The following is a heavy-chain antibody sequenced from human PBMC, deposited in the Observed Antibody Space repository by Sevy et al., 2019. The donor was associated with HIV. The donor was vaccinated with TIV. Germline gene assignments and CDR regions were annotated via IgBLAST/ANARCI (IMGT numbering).Heavy chain of an antibody. V-gene: IGHV3-23*01. CDR3: GKGGGGHYDPDEIGYYFYYYNMDV. CDR1: GFSFDSYG. CDR2: ISGSGTRT. Sequence: GGSLRLSCAVSGFSFDSYGMTWVRQAPGKGLEWVSGISGSGTRTYYADSVKGRFIISRDNSKNTLYLQMNSLRSEDTAISYWGKGGGGHYDPDEIGYYFYYYNMDVWGKGTTVTVSS. J-gene: IGHJ6*03. D-gene: IGHD3-22*01.